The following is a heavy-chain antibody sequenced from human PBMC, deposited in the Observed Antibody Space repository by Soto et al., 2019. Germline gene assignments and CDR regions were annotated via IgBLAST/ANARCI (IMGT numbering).Heavy chain of an antibody. CDR2: INSDGRST. Sequence: GSLRLPGSASGCTFSSYWMHWVRQAPGKGLVWVSHINSDGRSTSYADSVKGRFTISRDNAKNTLYLQMNSLRAEDTDAYYCARDQYYGMDVWGQGTKVTVYS. CDR1: GCTFSSYW. V-gene: IGHV3-74*01. J-gene: IGHJ6*02. CDR3: ARDQYYGMDV.